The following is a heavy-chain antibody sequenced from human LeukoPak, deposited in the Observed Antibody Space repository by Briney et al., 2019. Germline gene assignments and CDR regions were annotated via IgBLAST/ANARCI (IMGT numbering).Heavy chain of an antibody. CDR1: GGSISSGSYY. Sequence: PSQTLSLTCTVSGGSISSGSYYWSWIRQPAGEGLEWIGRIYTSGSTNYNPSLKSRVTISVDTSKNQFSLKLSSVTAADTAVYYCARDQDIYDSSGTAPAFDIWGQGTMVTVSS. V-gene: IGHV4-61*02. CDR2: IYTSGST. D-gene: IGHD3-22*01. J-gene: IGHJ3*02. CDR3: ARDQDIYDSSGTAPAFDI.